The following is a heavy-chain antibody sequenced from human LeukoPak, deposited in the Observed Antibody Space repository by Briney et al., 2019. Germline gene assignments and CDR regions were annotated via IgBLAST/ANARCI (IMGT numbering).Heavy chain of an antibody. CDR1: GGSISSYY. D-gene: IGHD2-2*02. J-gene: IGHJ6*03. CDR3: ARRRRGYCSSTSCYMGYYYMDV. V-gene: IGHV4-34*01. CDR2: INHSGST. Sequence: SETLSLTCTVSGGSISSYYWSWIRKPPGKGLEWIGEINHSGSTNYNPSLKSRVTISVDTSKNQFSLKLSSVTAADTAVYYCARRRRGYCSSTSCYMGYYYMDVWGKGTTVTISS.